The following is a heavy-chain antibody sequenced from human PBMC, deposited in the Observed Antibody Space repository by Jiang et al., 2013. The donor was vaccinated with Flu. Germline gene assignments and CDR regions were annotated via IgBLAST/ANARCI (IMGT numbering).Heavy chain of an antibody. D-gene: IGHD5-24*01. Sequence: ASGYTFTGYYMHWVRQAPGQGLEWMGRINPNSGGTNYAQKFQGRVTMTRDTSISTAHMELSRLKSDDTAIYYCAREQMASTDGFDIWGQGTMVTVSS. J-gene: IGHJ3*02. CDR1: GYTFTGYY. CDR2: INPNSGGT. CDR3: AREQMASTDGFDI. V-gene: IGHV1-2*06.